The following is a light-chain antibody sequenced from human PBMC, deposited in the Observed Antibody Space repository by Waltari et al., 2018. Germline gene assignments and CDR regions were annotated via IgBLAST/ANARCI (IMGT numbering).Light chain of an antibody. V-gene: IGLV2-23*02. J-gene: IGLJ2*01. CDR3: CSYAGSSTHVV. CDR1: SSDVGSYNL. CDR2: DVN. Sequence: QSALTQPASVSGSPGQSITISCTGTSSDVGSYNLVSWYQQHPGKAPKLMIYDVNKRPSGVSNRVSGSRSGNTASLTISGLQAEDEADYHCCSYAGSSTHVVFGGGTKLTVL.